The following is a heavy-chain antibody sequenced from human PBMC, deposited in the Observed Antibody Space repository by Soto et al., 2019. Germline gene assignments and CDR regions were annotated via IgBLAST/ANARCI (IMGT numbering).Heavy chain of an antibody. Sequence: GGSLRLSCAASGFTFSSYEMNWVRQAPGKGLEWVSYISSSGSTVYYADSVKGRFTISRDNAKNSLYLQMNSLRAEDTAVYYCARDMIIGGGFDYWGQGTLVTVSS. CDR1: GFTFSSYE. J-gene: IGHJ4*02. CDR2: ISSSGSTV. V-gene: IGHV3-48*03. D-gene: IGHD3-22*01. CDR3: ARDMIIGGGFDY.